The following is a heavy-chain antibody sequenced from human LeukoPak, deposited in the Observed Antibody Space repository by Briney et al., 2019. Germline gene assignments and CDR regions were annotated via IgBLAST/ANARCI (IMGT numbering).Heavy chain of an antibody. J-gene: IGHJ4*02. Sequence: GGSLRLSCAASGFIFSTNSMNWVRQAPGKGLEWVSYISSSSNTIYYADSVKGRFTISRDNAKNSLYLQMKSLRAEDTAVYYCARGDGASHTDYWGQGTLVTVSS. D-gene: IGHD3-10*01. V-gene: IGHV3-48*01. CDR2: ISSSSNTI. CDR3: ARGDGASHTDY. CDR1: GFIFSTNS.